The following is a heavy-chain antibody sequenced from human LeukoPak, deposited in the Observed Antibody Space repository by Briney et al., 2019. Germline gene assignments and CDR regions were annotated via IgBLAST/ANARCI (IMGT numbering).Heavy chain of an antibody. CDR2: IYYSGST. V-gene: IGHV4-31*03. J-gene: IGHJ4*02. CDR1: GGSISSGGYY. D-gene: IGHD6-6*01. CDR3: ARSSSHHPQHYFDY. Sequence: SETLSLTCTVSGGSISSGGYYWSWIRQHPGKGLEWLGYIYYSGSTYYNPSLKSRVTISVDTSKNQFSLKLSSVTAADTAVYYCARSSSHHPQHYFDYWGQGTLVTVSS.